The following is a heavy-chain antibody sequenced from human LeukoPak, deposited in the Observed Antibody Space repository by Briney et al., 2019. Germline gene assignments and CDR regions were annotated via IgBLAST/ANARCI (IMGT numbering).Heavy chain of an antibody. Sequence: SETLSLTCTVSGGSISSYSWSWMRQPAGKGLEWIGRIYPRESPNYNPSLKSRVIMSVDKSKNQFSLKLRSVTAADTAVYYCATEGDSSGYFDYWGQGTLVTVSS. CDR1: GGSISSYS. V-gene: IGHV4-4*07. J-gene: IGHJ4*02. D-gene: IGHD3-22*01. CDR2: IYPRESP. CDR3: ATEGDSSGYFDY.